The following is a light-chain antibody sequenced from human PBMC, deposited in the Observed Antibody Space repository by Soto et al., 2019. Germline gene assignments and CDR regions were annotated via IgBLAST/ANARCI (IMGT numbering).Light chain of an antibody. Sequence: DIQLTQSPSFLSASVGDRVTITCRASQGISSYLAWYQQKPGKAPELLIYAASTLQSVVSSRFSGSGSGTESTLTISSLQPEDFATYYCQQLNSYPPTFGQGTKLEIK. CDR1: QGISSY. CDR3: QQLNSYPPT. J-gene: IGKJ2*01. CDR2: AAS. V-gene: IGKV1-9*01.